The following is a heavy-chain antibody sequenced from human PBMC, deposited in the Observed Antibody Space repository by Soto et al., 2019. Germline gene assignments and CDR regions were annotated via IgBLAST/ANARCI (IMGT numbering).Heavy chain of an antibody. CDR2: FDPEIGET. CDR3: ARDSSGYYDWFDP. CDR1: GYTLTELS. D-gene: IGHD3-22*01. Sequence: ASVKVSCTVSGYTLTELSMHWLRQAPGKGLEWMGTFDPEIGETVYAQKFRGRVTMTEDTSTDTAYMELSSLRSEDTAVYYCARDSSGYYDWFDPWGQGTLVTVSS. J-gene: IGHJ5*02. V-gene: IGHV1-24*01.